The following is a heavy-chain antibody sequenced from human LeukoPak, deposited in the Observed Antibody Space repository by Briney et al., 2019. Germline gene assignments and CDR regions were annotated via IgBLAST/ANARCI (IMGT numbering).Heavy chain of an antibody. J-gene: IGHJ4*02. CDR2: ISDGAATT. Sequence: GGSLRLSCAASEFXFSTYPMSWVRQAPGKGLEWLSLISDGAATTYYADSVKGRFTISRDNSKNTLYLQMISLRAEDTDVYYCANLNSGYATDFWGQGTLVTVSS. V-gene: IGHV3-23*01. D-gene: IGHD5-12*01. CDR1: EFXFSTYP. CDR3: ANLNSGYATDF.